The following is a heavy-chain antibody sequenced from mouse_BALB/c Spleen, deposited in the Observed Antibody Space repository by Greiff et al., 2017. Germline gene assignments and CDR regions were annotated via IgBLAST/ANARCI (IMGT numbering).Heavy chain of an antibody. CDR2: ISDGGSYT. J-gene: IGHJ4*01. CDR3: ARRFFTATDAMDY. Sequence: EVQLVESGGGLVKPGGSLKLSCAASGFTFSDYYMYWVRQTPEKRLEWVATISDGGSYTYYPDSVKGRFTISRDNAKNNLYLQMSSLRSEDTAMYYCARRFFTATDAMDYWGQGTSVTVSS. V-gene: IGHV5-4*02. CDR1: GFTFSDYY. D-gene: IGHD1-2*01.